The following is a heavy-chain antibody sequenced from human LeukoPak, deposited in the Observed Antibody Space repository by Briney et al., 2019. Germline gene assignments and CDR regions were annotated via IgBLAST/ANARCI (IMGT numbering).Heavy chain of an antibody. D-gene: IGHD5-12*01. CDR3: ARARSGYEEFDY. Sequence: SVKVSCKASGGTFSSYAISWVRQAPGQGLEWMGRIIPILGMANYAQKFQGRVTITADKSTSTAYMELSSLRSEDTAVYYCARARSGYEEFDYWGQGTLVTVSS. V-gene: IGHV1-69*04. CDR2: IIPILGMA. J-gene: IGHJ4*02. CDR1: GGTFSSYA.